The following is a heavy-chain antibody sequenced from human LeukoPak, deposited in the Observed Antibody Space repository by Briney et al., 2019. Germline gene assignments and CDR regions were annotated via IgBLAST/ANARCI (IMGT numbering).Heavy chain of an antibody. Sequence: PGGSLRLSCGASGFTFSSYEMNWVRQAPGKGLEWVSYISSSGSTIYYADSVKGRFTISRDNAKNSLYLQMNSLRAEDTAVYYCAMSRDTVPTRPFDYWGQGTLVTVSS. J-gene: IGHJ4*02. V-gene: IGHV3-48*03. D-gene: IGHD4-17*01. CDR3: AMSRDTVPTRPFDY. CDR1: GFTFSSYE. CDR2: ISSSGSTI.